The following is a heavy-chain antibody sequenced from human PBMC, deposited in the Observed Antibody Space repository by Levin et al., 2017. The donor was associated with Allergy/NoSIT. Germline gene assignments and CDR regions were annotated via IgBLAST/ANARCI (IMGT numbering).Heavy chain of an antibody. Sequence: SVKVSCKASGGTFSSYAISWVRQAPGQGLEWMGGIIPIFGTANYAQKFQGRVTITADKSTSTAYMELSSLRSEDTAVYYCARSSSSVIWFDPWGQGTLVTVSS. CDR1: GGTFSSYA. D-gene: IGHD6-6*01. CDR3: ARSSSSVIWFDP. CDR2: IIPIFGTA. J-gene: IGHJ5*02. V-gene: IGHV1-69*06.